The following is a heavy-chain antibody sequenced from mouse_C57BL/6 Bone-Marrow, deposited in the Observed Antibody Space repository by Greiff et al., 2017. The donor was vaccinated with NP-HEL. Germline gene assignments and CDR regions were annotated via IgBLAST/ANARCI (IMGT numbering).Heavy chain of an antibody. J-gene: IGHJ1*03. Sequence: EVQLVESEGGLVQPGSSMKLSCTASGFTFSDYYMAWVRQVPEKGLEWVANINYDGSSTYYLDSLKSRFIISRDNAKNILYLQMSSLKSEDTATYYCAREGLLGQPRWYFDVWGTGTTVTVSS. V-gene: IGHV5-16*01. CDR2: INYDGSST. CDR1: GFTFSDYY. CDR3: AREGLLGQPRWYFDV. D-gene: IGHD2-3*01.